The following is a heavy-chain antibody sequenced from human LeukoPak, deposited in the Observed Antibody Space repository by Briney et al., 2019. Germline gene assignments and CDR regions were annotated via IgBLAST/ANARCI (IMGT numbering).Heavy chain of an antibody. D-gene: IGHD6-19*01. J-gene: IGHJ4*02. CDR3: ARGGDYSSGWYRVSPLDY. CDR1: GYRFTNYG. V-gene: IGHV1-18*01. CDR2: ISAHNGST. Sequence: WASVKVSCKTSGYRFTNYGISWVRQAPGQGLQWMGWISAHNGSTNYAQKVQGRITLTTDTSTSTAYMELRSLRSDDTAVYYCARGGDYSSGWYRVSPLDYWGQGTLVTVSS.